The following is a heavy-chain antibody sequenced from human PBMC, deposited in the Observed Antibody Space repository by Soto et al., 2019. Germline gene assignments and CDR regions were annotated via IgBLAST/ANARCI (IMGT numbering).Heavy chain of an antibody. V-gene: IGHV5-51*01. CDR2: IYPGDSDT. J-gene: IGHJ4*02. CDR3: ARQAYYGSGTYYSDS. Sequence: PGEYLKISCETSGYNFISFWIAWVRQMPGKGLEWMGLIYPGDSDTTYSPAFQGQVTISVDRSTKTAYLQWSSLKASDTAMYYCARQAYYGSGTYYSDSWGQGTLVTVSS. CDR1: GYNFISFW. D-gene: IGHD3-10*01.